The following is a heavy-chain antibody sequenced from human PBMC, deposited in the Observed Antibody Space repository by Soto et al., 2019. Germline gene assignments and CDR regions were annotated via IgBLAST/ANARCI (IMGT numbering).Heavy chain of an antibody. D-gene: IGHD2-21*02. CDR2: IYYSGST. V-gene: IGHV4-61*01. Sequence: DSLSLTCAISGASLSSGRYYGSWVLQPPGTGLEWIGYIYYSGSTNYNPSLKSRISISVETSKNQFSLKLTSVTAADTAVYYCARGLAYCGGDCYSVFDYWGQGTLVTVSS. CDR1: GASLSSGRYY. J-gene: IGHJ4*02. CDR3: ARGLAYCGGDCYSVFDY.